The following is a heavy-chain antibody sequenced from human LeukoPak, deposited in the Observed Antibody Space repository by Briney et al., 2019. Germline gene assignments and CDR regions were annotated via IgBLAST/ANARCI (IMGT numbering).Heavy chain of an antibody. CDR2: IYYSGST. D-gene: IGHD5-12*01. Sequence: SETLSLTCTVSGGSISSYYWSWIRQPPGKGLEWIGYIYYSGSTNYNPSLKSRVTISVDTSKTQFSLKLSSVTAADTAVYYCARGTGYDYYFDFWGQGTLVTVSS. CDR3: ARGTGYDYYFDF. V-gene: IGHV4-59*01. J-gene: IGHJ4*02. CDR1: GGSISSYY.